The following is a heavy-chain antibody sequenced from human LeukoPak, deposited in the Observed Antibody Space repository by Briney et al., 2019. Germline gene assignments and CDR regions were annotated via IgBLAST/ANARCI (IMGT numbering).Heavy chain of an antibody. D-gene: IGHD6-13*01. Sequence: SETLSLTCAVSGYSISSGYYCGWIRQPPGKGLEWIGGIYHSGGTYYNPSLKSRVTISVDTSKNQFSLKLSSVTAADTAVYYCAREGSSWYYAFDIWGQGTMVTVSS. V-gene: IGHV4-38-2*02. CDR2: IYHSGGT. CDR3: AREGSSWYYAFDI. CDR1: GYSISSGYY. J-gene: IGHJ3*02.